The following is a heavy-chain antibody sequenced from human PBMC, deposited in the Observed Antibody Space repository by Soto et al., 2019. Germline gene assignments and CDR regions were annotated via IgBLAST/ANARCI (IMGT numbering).Heavy chain of an antibody. CDR1: GFSFSASW. J-gene: IGHJ4*02. V-gene: IGHV3-7*01. Sequence: GGSLRLSCAASGFSFSASWMAWVRQAPGKGLEWVADIKQDGSEKNYVDSVKGRVTISRDNAQNSLYLQMNSLRAEDTAVYYCARDPCYGAIDYWGLGTLVTVS. D-gene: IGHD2-2*01. CDR2: IKQDGSEK. CDR3: ARDPCYGAIDY.